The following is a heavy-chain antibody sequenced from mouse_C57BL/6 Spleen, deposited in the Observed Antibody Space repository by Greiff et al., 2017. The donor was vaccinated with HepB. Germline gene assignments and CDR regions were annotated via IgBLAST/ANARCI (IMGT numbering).Heavy chain of an antibody. J-gene: IGHJ4*01. V-gene: IGHV1-26*01. D-gene: IGHD2-3*01. CDR3: ATYDGYYRYAMDY. CDR1: GYTFTDYY. CDR2: INPNNGGT. Sequence: EVQLQQSGPELVKPGASVKISCKASGYTFTDYYMNWVKQSHGKSLEWIGDINPNNGGTSYNQKFKGKAALTVDKSSSTAYMELRSLTSEDSAVYYCATYDGYYRYAMDYWGQGTSVTVSS.